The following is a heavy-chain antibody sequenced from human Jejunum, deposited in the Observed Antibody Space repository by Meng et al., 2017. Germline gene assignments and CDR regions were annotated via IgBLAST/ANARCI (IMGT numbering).Heavy chain of an antibody. V-gene: IGHV4-61*02. CDR3: ARVKTYYGMDV. CDR2: IYRSGSI. Sequence: SETLSLTCTVSGVSMNSGSYYWSWIRQPAGKEPEWIGRIYRSGSINYNPSLESRVTMSVDTSKNQFSLRLSSVTAADTAVYYCARVKTYYGMDVWGQGSTVT. J-gene: IGHJ6*01. CDR1: GVSMNSGSYY.